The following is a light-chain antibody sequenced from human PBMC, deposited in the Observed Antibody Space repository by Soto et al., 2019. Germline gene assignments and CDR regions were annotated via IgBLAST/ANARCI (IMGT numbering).Light chain of an antibody. J-gene: IGLJ1*01. CDR2: QVT. V-gene: IGLV2-14*01. Sequence: LTQPASVSGAPGQSITISCTGTSSDIGGYYYVSWYQHHPGKAPKLIIYQVTNRPSGVSHRFSGSKSGNTASLTISGLQAEDEADYYCTSYSSSSTFYVFGTGTKVTVL. CDR1: SSDIGGYYY. CDR3: TSYSSSSTFYV.